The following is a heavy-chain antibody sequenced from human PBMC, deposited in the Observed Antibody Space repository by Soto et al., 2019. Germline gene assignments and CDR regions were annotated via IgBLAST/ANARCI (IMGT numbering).Heavy chain of an antibody. CDR1: GFTFSTYG. J-gene: IGHJ6*02. CDR2: ISYDGVTE. D-gene: IGHD4-17*01. CDR3: ARDGHTVTTFGHYGLDV. V-gene: IGHV3-30*03. Sequence: QEHLVESGGGVVQPGSSLRLSCVGTGFTFSTYGIHWVRQAPGKGLEWVALISYDGVTEYYAESVKGRFIISRDNSQSTLYLHMNSLRIEDTALYYCARDGHTVTTFGHYGLDVWGQGTTVTVSS.